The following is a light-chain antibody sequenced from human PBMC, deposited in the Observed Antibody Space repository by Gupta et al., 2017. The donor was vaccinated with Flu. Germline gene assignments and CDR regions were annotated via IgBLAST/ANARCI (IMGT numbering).Light chain of an antibody. J-gene: IGKJ1*01. CDR1: QSVSSN. Sequence: ATLSVSAGERDTVSCRARQSVSSNLDWNQQKPGLATRLLIYGASTRAMGTPARFRGSGTGTEFNLTISSRQTEDFAIYYCQQYNIGHLWTFGQGTKVEIK. CDR3: QQYNIGHLWT. V-gene: IGKV3-15*01. CDR2: GAS.